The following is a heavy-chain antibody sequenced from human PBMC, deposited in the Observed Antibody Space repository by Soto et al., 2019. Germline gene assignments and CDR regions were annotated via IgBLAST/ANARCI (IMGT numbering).Heavy chain of an antibody. D-gene: IGHD6-19*01. CDR1: GFTFSSYA. J-gene: IGHJ4*02. Sequence: GGSLRLSCSASGFTFSSYAMHWVRQAPGKGLEYVSAISSNGGSTYYADSVKGRFTISRDNSKNTLYLQMSSLRVEDTAVYYCVVFVSGGQWLVFDYWGQGTLVTVSS. CDR2: ISSNGGST. V-gene: IGHV3-64D*06. CDR3: VVFVSGGQWLVFDY.